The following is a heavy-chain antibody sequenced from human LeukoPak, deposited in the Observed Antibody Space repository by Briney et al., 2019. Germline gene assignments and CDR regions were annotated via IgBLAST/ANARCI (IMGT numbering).Heavy chain of an antibody. V-gene: IGHV1-69*13. CDR1: GGTFSSYA. CDR3: ARFPHYYDSSGYYPPYDY. CDR2: IIPIFGTA. Sequence: EASVKVSCKASGGTFSSYAISWVRQAPGQGLEWMGGIIPIFGTANYAQKFQGRVTITADESTSTAYMELSSLRSEDTAVYYCARFPHYYDSSGYYPPYDYWGQGTLVTVSS. J-gene: IGHJ4*02. D-gene: IGHD3-22*01.